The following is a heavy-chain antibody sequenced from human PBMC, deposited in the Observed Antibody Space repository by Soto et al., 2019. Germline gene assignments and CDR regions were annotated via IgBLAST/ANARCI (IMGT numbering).Heavy chain of an antibody. CDR2: INTYNGNR. V-gene: IGHV1-18*01. Sequence: QVQLVQSGAELRKPGASVKVSCKASGYSFSSYGINWVRQAPGQGLEWMGWINTYNGNRNYAQKFEDRVTMTTATSTNTVYMELRSLKSDDTDTYHCARDRLRGYDSSGVYSWGPGTLVTVSS. CDR3: ARDRLRGYDSSGVYS. CDR1: GYSFSSYG. D-gene: IGHD3-22*01. J-gene: IGHJ4*02.